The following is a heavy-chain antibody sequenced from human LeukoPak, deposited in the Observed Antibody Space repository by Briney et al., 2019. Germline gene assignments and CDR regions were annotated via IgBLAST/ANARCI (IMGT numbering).Heavy chain of an antibody. V-gene: IGHV1-18*01. CDR1: GYTFNKYG. J-gene: IGHJ4*02. CDR2: ISCYNGDT. CDR3: ARDPTNTSGYRVYHDY. Sequence: ASVKVSCKASGYTFNKYGISWMRQAPGQGLEWMGWISCYNGDTRYAQKFKGRVTMTTDTSTSTVHMELRSLRSDDTAVYYCARDPTNTSGYRVYHDYWGQGALVTASS. D-gene: IGHD5/OR15-5a*01.